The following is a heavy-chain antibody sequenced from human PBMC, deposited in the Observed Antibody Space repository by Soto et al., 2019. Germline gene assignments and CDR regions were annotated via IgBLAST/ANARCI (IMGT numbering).Heavy chain of an antibody. CDR1: GFTFSSYG. Sequence: QVQLVGSGGGVVQPGRSLRLSCAASGFTFSSYGMHWVRQAPGKGLEWVALISYDGSDKYYADSVKGRFTISRDNSKNTLYLQMNSLRVEDTAVYYCGAGQYFSDYWGQGTLVTVSS. CDR3: GAGQYFSDY. CDR2: ISYDGSDK. D-gene: IGHD6-13*01. J-gene: IGHJ4*02. V-gene: IGHV3-30*03.